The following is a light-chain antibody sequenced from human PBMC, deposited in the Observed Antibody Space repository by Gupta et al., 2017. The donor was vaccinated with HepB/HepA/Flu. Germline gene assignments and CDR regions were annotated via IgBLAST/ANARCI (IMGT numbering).Light chain of an antibody. Sequence: DIQMTQSLSSLSASVGDRVTITCQASQDISNYLNWYQQKPGKAPKLLIYDASNLETGVPSRFSGSGSGTDFTFTISSLQPEDIATYYCQQEDNLPCSFGQGTKMEIK. J-gene: IGKJ2*04. CDR1: QDISNY. CDR2: DAS. V-gene: IGKV1-33*01. CDR3: QQEDNLPCS.